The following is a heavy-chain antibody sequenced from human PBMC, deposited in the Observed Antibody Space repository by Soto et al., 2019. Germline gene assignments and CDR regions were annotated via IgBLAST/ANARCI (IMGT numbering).Heavy chain of an antibody. D-gene: IGHD3-22*01. CDR1: GFTFDDYA. V-gene: IGHV3-9*01. CDR3: AKDRRSSGSDGMDV. CDR2: ISWNSGSI. J-gene: IGHJ6*02. Sequence: EVQLVESGGGLVQPGRSLRVSCAASGFTFDDYAMHWVRQPPGKGLEWVSGISWNSGSIGYAGSVKGRFTISRDNSKNSLYLQMNSLRAEDTALYYCAKDRRSSGSDGMDVWGQGTTVTVSS.